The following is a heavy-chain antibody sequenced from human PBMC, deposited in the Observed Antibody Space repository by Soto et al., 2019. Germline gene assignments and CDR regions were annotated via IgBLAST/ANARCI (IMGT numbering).Heavy chain of an antibody. CDR2: IYYSGST. D-gene: IGHD3-10*01. J-gene: IGHJ4*02. V-gene: IGHV4-39*01. CDR3: ARRDLVRGVTLGRIDY. CDR1: GGSISSSSYY. Sequence: SETLSLTCTVSGGSISSSSYYWGWIRQPPGKGLEWIGSIYYSGSTYYNPSLKSRVTISVDTSKSQFSLKLSSVTAADTAVYYCARRDLVRGVTLGRIDYWGQGTLVTVS.